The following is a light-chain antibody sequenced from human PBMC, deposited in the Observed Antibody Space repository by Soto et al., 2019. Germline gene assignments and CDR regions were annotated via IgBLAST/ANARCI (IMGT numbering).Light chain of an antibody. Sequence: QSVLTQPPSVSGAPGQRVTISCTGGSSNIGAAYGVHWYQQLPGTAPKLLIYGNTNRPSGVPDRFSGSKSGTSASLAITGLQAEDEADYYCQSYDSSLSGYVFGTGTKVTVL. CDR2: GNT. V-gene: IGLV1-40*01. J-gene: IGLJ1*01. CDR1: SSNIGAAYG. CDR3: QSYDSSLSGYV.